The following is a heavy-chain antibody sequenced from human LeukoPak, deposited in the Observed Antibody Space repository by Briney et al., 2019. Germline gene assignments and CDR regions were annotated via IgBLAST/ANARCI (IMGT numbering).Heavy chain of an antibody. J-gene: IGHJ4*02. CDR1: GFTFSNAW. D-gene: IGHD6-13*01. CDR3: TTDHGLSSSWYYFDY. Sequence: GGSLRLSCAASGFTFSNAWMSWVRQAPGKGLEWVGRIKSKTDGGTTDYAAPVKGRFTISRDDSKNTLYLQMNSLKTEDTAVYYCTTDHGLSSSWYYFDYWGQGTLVTVSS. CDR2: IKSKTDGGTT. V-gene: IGHV3-15*01.